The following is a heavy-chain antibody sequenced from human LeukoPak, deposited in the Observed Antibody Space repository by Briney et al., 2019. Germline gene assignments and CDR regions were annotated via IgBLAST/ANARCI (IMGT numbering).Heavy chain of an antibody. D-gene: IGHD5-18*01. CDR2: IHYSGST. J-gene: IGHJ5*02. CDR3: AGVTDPCSYGCQGFDP. V-gene: IGHV4-59*11. Sequence: PSETLSLTCTVSGDSISSHYWSWIRQSPGKGLEWIGYIHYSGSTNYNPSLKSRVTISVDTSKNQFSLKLSSVTAADTAVYYCAGVTDPCSYGCQGFDPWGQGTLVTVSS. CDR1: GDSISSHY.